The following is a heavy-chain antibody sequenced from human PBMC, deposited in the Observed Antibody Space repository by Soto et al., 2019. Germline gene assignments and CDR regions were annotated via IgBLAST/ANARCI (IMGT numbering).Heavy chain of an antibody. CDR1: GFTFSSFP. CDR3: ATVLWRAETLDHFDV. J-gene: IGHJ6*04. D-gene: IGHD1-26*01. Sequence: EVQLLESGGGLVQPGGSLRLSCAASGFTFSSFPMSWVRQPPGKGLEWVSTISTSGATTHYADSVKGRLTISRDNSKNTLYMQLHSLGDADTALYYCATVLWRAETLDHFDVWGNGTTVIVSS. V-gene: IGHV3-23*01. CDR2: ISTSGATT.